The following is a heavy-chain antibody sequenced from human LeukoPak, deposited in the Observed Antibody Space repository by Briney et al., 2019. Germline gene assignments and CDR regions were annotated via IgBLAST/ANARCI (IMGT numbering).Heavy chain of an antibody. J-gene: IGHJ6*03. CDR1: GGSISSYY. Sequence: PSETLSLTCTVSGGSISSYYWSWIRQPAGKGLEWIGRIYTSGSTNYNPSLKSRVTMSVDTSKNQFSLKLSSVTAADTAVYYCARGSGSYYPYYYYMDVWGKGTTVTIPS. CDR3: ARGSGSYYPYYYYMDV. CDR2: IYTSGST. V-gene: IGHV4-4*07. D-gene: IGHD3-10*01.